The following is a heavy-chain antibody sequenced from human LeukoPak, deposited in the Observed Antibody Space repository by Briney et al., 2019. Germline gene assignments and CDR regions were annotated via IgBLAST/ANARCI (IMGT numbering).Heavy chain of an antibody. CDR2: INPNSGDT. J-gene: IGHJ3*02. V-gene: IGHV1-2*02. Sequence: ASVKVSCKASGYSFAGYHLHWVRQAPGQGLEWMGWINPNSGDTNYAQKFQGRVTMARDTSTSTAYMELGSLRSDDTAVYYCARRKAAAAGRDAFDIWGRGTLVTVSS. CDR1: GYSFAGYH. D-gene: IGHD6-13*01. CDR3: ARRKAAAAGRDAFDI.